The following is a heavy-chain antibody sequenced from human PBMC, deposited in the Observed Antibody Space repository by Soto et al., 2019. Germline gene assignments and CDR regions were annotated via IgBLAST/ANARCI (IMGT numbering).Heavy chain of an antibody. D-gene: IGHD6-19*01. Sequence: QVQLVQSGAEVKKPGSSVKVSCKASGGTFSSYTISWVRQAPGQGLEWMGRIIPILGIANYAQKLQVRVTITADKSTSTAYMELSSLRSEDTAVYYCARAPYSSGWDFDYWGQGTLVTVSS. CDR3: ARAPYSSGWDFDY. V-gene: IGHV1-69*02. CDR2: IIPILGIA. CDR1: GGTFSSYT. J-gene: IGHJ4*02.